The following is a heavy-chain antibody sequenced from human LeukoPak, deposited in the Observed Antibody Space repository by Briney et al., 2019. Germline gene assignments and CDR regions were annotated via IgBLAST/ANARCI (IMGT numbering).Heavy chain of an antibody. Sequence: QPGGSLRLSCAASGFTFSSYAMSWVRQAPGKGLEWVSVISGSGSSTYYTDSVKGRFTISRDNSKNTVYLQMSSLRAEDTAVYYCAKGASEYSDSSGQVDYWGQGTLVTVSS. V-gene: IGHV3-23*01. D-gene: IGHD3-22*01. J-gene: IGHJ4*02. CDR2: ISGSGSST. CDR3: AKGASEYSDSSGQVDY. CDR1: GFTFSSYA.